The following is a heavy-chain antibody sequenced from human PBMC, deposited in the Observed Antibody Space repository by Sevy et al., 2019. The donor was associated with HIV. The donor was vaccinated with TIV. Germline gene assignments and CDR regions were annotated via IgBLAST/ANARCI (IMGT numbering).Heavy chain of an antibody. Sequence: GGSLRLSCAASGFPFTTYAVHWVRQAPGKGLEWLAVISFNGGNKFYADSVRGRFTISRDNSENTLYLQMNSLRVEDTAVYYCAGDVSGGGRFGQLSAYFDYWGQGTLVTVSS. CDR2: ISFNGGNK. CDR1: GFPFTTYA. CDR3: AGDVSGGGRFGQLSAYFDY. V-gene: IGHV3-30-3*01. J-gene: IGHJ4*02. D-gene: IGHD3-16*02.